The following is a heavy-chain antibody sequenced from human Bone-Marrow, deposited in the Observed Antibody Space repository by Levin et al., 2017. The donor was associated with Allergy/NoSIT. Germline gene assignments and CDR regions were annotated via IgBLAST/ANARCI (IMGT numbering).Heavy chain of an antibody. J-gene: IGHJ4*02. CDR3: ASHILDCLSTGCYDFWSGYYY. Sequence: PGGSLRLSCAASGFSFNTYSMNWVRQAPGKGLEWLSYISGSGDTIYYADSVKGRFTISRDNAKNSLFLLMNSLRDEDTAVYFCASHILDCLSTGCYDFWSGYYYWGQGTLVTVSS. D-gene: IGHD3-3*01. CDR1: GFSFNTYS. V-gene: IGHV3-48*02. CDR2: ISGSGDTI.